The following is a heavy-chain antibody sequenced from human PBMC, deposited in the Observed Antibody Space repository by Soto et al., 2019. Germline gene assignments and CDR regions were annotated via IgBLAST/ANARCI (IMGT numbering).Heavy chain of an antibody. CDR3: ARDMTRTVVPYFDF. V-gene: IGHV1-69*04. Sequence: YXQKLQGRVTTTADKSTSTSYMELSSLRSEDTAVYYCARDMTRTVVPYFDFWGQGTLVTVSS. J-gene: IGHJ4*02. D-gene: IGHD1-7*01.